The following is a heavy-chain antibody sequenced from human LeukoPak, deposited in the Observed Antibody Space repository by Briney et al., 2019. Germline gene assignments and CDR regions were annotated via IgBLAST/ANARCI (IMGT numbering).Heavy chain of an antibody. CDR2: INPNSGGT. CDR1: GYTFTGYY. D-gene: IGHD4-17*01. V-gene: IGHV1-2*02. J-gene: IGHJ4*02. Sequence: GASVKVSCKASGYTFTGYYMHWVRQAPGQGLEWMGWINPNSGGTNYAQKFQGRVTMTRDTSISTAYMELSRLRSDDTAVYYCARVDVSAAYGDYVYYFDYWGQGTLVTVSS. CDR3: ARVDVSAAYGDYVYYFDY.